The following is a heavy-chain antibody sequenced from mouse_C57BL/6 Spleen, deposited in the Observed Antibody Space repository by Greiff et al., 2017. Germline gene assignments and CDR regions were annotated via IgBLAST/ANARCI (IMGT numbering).Heavy chain of an antibody. D-gene: IGHD3-1*01. CDR1: GYTFTDYN. V-gene: IGHV1-22*01. CDR3: ARFGGRDWYFDV. CDR2: INPNNGGT. Sequence: VQLQQSGPELVKPGASVKMSCKASGYTFTDYNMHWVKQSHGKSLEWIGYINPNNGGTSYNQKFKGKATLTVNKSSSTAYMELRSLTSEDSAVYYCARFGGRDWYFDVWGTGTTVTVSS. J-gene: IGHJ1*03.